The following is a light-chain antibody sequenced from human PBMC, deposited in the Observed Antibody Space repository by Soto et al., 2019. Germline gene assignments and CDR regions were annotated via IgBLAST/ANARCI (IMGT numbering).Light chain of an antibody. CDR3: QQYNSSWT. V-gene: IGKV1-5*01. J-gene: IGKJ1*01. CDR1: QSISSW. Sequence: DIQMTQSPSTLSASVGDRVTITCRASQSISSWLAWYQQKPGKAPKLLIYDASSLESGVPSRFSGSGSGTEFTLAFSSLQPDDFATYYCQQYNSSWTFCQGTKVEIK. CDR2: DAS.